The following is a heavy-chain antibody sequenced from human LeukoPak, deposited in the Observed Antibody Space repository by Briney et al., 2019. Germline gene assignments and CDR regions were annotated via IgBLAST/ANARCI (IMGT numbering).Heavy chain of an antibody. D-gene: IGHD1-7*01. CDR3: ARGVAMTGTLS. CDR1: GFTVSSNY. Sequence: GGSLRLSCAASGFTVSSNYMSWVRQAPGKGLEWVSVIYSGGSTNYADSVKGRFTISRDNSKNTLYLQMNSLRAEDTAVYYCARGVAMTGTLSWGQGALVTVSS. CDR2: IYSGGST. V-gene: IGHV3-66*01. J-gene: IGHJ5*02.